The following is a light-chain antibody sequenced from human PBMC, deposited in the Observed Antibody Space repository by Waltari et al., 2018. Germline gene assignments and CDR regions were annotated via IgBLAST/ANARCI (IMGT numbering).Light chain of an antibody. J-gene: IGKJ4*01. Sequence: DIQMTQSPSSLSASVGDRVTLTFRASQSISSYLNWYQPKPGKAPKLLIYAASSLQSGVPSRFSGSGSGTDFTLTISSLQPEDFATYYCQQSYSTPLTFGGGTKVEIK. CDR2: AAS. CDR3: QQSYSTPLT. CDR1: QSISSY. V-gene: IGKV1-39*01.